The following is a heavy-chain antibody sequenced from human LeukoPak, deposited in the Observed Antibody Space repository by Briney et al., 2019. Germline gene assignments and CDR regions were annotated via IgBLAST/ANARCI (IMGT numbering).Heavy chain of an antibody. Sequence: GGSLRLSCAASGFTFSSYSMNWVRQAPGKGLEWVSSISSSSSYIYYADSVKGRFTISRDNAKNSLYLQMSSLRAEDTAVYYCAGSYYGSGSYYKPLGYWGQGTLVTVSS. V-gene: IGHV3-21*01. CDR2: ISSSSSYI. J-gene: IGHJ4*02. CDR3: AGSYYGSGSYYKPLGY. D-gene: IGHD3-10*01. CDR1: GFTFSSYS.